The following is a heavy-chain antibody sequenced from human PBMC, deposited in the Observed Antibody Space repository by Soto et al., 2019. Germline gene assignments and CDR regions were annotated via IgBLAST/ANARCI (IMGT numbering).Heavy chain of an antibody. J-gene: IGHJ4*02. V-gene: IGHV3-21*01. CDR2: ISSSSSYI. Sequence: PGGSLRLSCAASGFTFSSYSMNWVRQAPGKGLEWVSSISSSSSYIYYADSVKGRFTISRDNAKNSLYLQMNSLRAEDTAVYYCAGGYCSGGSCRRFDYWGQGTLVTVSS. CDR1: GFTFSSYS. D-gene: IGHD2-15*01. CDR3: AGGYCSGGSCRRFDY.